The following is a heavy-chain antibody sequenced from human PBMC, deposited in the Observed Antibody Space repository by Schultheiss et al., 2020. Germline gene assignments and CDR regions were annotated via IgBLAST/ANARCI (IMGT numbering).Heavy chain of an antibody. CDR1: RGSISSGADY. Sequence: SETLALTCTVSRGSISSGADYWTWIRQHPGKGLEWIGYIYYSGSTYYNPSLKSRVTMSVDTSKNQFSLKLSSVTAADTAVYYCAREETKVTFPYYFDYWGKGTLVTVSS. J-gene: IGHJ4*02. CDR2: IYYSGST. CDR3: AREETKVTFPYYFDY. D-gene: IGHD2-21*02. V-gene: IGHV4-31*03.